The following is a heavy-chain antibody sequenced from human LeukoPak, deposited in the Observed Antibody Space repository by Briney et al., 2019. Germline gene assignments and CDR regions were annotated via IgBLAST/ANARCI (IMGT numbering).Heavy chain of an antibody. CDR3: ARETTAAIVVVVAATYNWFDP. J-gene: IGHJ5*02. D-gene: IGHD2-15*01. CDR1: GGSLSGYY. V-gene: IGHV4-34*01. Sequence: SETLSLTCAVYGGSLSGYYWSWIRQPPGKGLEWIGEINHSGSTNYNPSLKSRVTISVDTSKNQFSLKLGSVTAADTAVYYCARETTAAIVVVVAATYNWFDPWGQGTLVTVSS. CDR2: INHSGST.